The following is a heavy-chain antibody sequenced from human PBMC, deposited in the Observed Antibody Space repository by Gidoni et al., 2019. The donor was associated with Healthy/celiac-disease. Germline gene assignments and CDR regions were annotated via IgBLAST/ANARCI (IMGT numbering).Heavy chain of an antibody. V-gene: IGHV4-30-2*01. Sequence: QLQLQESGSGLVKPSQTLSLTCAVSGGSISSGGYSWSWLRQPPGKGLEWIGYIYHSGSTYYNPSLKSRVTISVDRSKNQFSLKLSAVTAADTAVYYCARARKKPYYYYYGMDVWGQGTTVTVSS. CDR1: GGSISSGGYS. CDR3: ARARKKPYYYYYGMDV. CDR2: IYHSGST. J-gene: IGHJ6*02.